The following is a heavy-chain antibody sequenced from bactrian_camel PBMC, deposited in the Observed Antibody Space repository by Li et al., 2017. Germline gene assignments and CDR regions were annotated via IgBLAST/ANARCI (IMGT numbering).Heavy chain of an antibody. CDR1: GFTFSSSY. J-gene: IGHJ4*01. Sequence: HVQLVESGGGLVQPGGSLRLSCAASGFTFSSSYMSWVRQAPGKGLEWVSSIYSDGTNTYYADSVKGRLTVSRDNAKNTVYLQMNNLKPEDTAMYYCAADPSPHYECYSGQASIRFTYWGQGTQVTVS. CDR3: AADPSPHYECYSGQASIRFTY. V-gene: IGHV3-2*01. CDR2: IYSDGTNT. D-gene: IGHD3*01.